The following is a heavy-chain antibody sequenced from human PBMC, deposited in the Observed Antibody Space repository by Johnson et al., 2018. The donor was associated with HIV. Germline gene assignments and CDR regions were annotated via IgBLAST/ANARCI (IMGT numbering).Heavy chain of an antibody. CDR3: TTDRGGRGDAFDI. CDR1: GFTFSSYG. J-gene: IGHJ3*02. CDR2: ISYDGSNK. D-gene: IGHD1-26*01. Sequence: QVQLVESGGGVVQPGRSLRLSCAASGFTFSSYGMHWVRQAPGKGLEWVAVISYDGSNKYYADSVKGRFTITRDNSKNTLYLKMNSLKTEDTAVYFCTTDRGGRGDAFDIWGQGTMVTVSS. V-gene: IGHV3-30*19.